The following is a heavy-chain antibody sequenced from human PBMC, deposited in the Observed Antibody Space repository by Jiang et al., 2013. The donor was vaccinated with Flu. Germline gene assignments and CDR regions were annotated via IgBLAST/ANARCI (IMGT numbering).Heavy chain of an antibody. CDR3: ARDLKGIAAAGTIDWFDP. CDR2: ISSSGSTI. D-gene: IGHD6-13*01. V-gene: IGHV3-48*03. J-gene: IGHJ5*02. Sequence: LESGGGLVQPGGSLRLSCAASGFTFSSYEMNWVRQAPGKGLEWVSYISSSGSTIYYADSVKGRFTISRDNAKNSLYLQMNSLRAEDTAVYYCARDLKGIAAAGTIDWFDPWGQGTLVTVSS. CDR1: GFTFSSYE.